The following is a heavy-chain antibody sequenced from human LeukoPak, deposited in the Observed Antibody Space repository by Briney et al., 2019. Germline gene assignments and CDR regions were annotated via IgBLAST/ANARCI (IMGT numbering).Heavy chain of an antibody. V-gene: IGHV4-39*07. CDR1: GGSISSSSYY. D-gene: IGHD5-12*01. Sequence: SETLSLTCTVSGGSISSSSYYWGWIRQPPGKGLEWIGSIYYSGSTYYNPSLKSRVAISVDTSKNQFSLKLSSVTAADTAVYYCARVDTRGYSGYAGGYYYYYYMDVWGKGTTVTVSS. CDR3: ARVDTRGYSGYAGGYYYYYYMDV. CDR2: IYYSGST. J-gene: IGHJ6*03.